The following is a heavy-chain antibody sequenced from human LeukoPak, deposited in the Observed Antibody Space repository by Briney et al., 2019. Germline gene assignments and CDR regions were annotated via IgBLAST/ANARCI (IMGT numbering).Heavy chain of an antibody. Sequence: ASVKVSCKVSGYTLTELSMHWVRQAPGKGLEWMGGFDPEDGETIYAQKFQGRVTMTEDTSTDTAYMELSSLRSEDTAVYYCATPAYYHGSGSYYTQFDYWGQGTLVTVSS. CDR2: FDPEDGET. D-gene: IGHD3-10*01. CDR3: ATPAYYHGSGSYYTQFDY. V-gene: IGHV1-24*01. J-gene: IGHJ4*02. CDR1: GYTLTELS.